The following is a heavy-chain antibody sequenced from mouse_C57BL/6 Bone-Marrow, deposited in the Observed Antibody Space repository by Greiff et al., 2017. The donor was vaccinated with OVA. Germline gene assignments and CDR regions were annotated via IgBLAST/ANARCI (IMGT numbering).Heavy chain of an antibody. CDR3: ARRDAMDY. Sequence: EVQLVESGGGLVQPGGSLKLSCAASGFTFSDFYMYWIRQTPEKRLEWVAYISNGGGSTYYPDTVKGRITISRDNAKNTLYLQMSRLKSEDTAMYYCARRDAMDYWGQGTSVTVSS. J-gene: IGHJ4*01. CDR2: ISNGGGST. V-gene: IGHV5-12*01. CDR1: GFTFSDFY.